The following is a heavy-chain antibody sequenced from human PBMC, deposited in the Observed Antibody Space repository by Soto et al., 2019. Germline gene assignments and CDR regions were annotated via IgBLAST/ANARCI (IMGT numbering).Heavy chain of an antibody. V-gene: IGHV1-69*01. CDR1: GGTFSSYA. Sequence: QVQLVQSGAEVKKPGYSVKVSCKASGGTFSSYAISWVRQAPGQGLVLMGGIIPIFGTANYAQKFQGRVTITADESTSTAYMERSRLRAEDTDVYSCARDYPLYSGSQKEGMDVWGQGTTVTVYS. CDR3: ARDYPLYSGSQKEGMDV. J-gene: IGHJ6*02. D-gene: IGHD1-26*01. CDR2: IIPIFGTA.